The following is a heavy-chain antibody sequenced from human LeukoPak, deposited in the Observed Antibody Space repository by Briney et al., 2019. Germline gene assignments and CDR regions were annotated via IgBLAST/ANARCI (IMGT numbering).Heavy chain of an antibody. CDR2: IRYDGSNK. CDR3: ARSLRLLRYYYYMDV. CDR1: GFTFSSYG. V-gene: IGHV3-30*02. Sequence: GGSLRLSCAASGFTFSSYGMHWVRQAPGKGLEWVAFIRYDGSNKYYADSVKGRFTISRDNSKNTLYLQVNSLRAEDTAVYYCARSLRLLRYYYYMDVWGKGTTVTISS. J-gene: IGHJ6*03. D-gene: IGHD4-17*01.